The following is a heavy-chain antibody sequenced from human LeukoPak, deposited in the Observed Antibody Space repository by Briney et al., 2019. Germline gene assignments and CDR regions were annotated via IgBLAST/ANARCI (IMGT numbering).Heavy chain of an antibody. CDR2: ISGSGGST. V-gene: IGHV3-23*01. CDR3: AKKDSRELLRYYYYMDV. CDR1: GFTFSSYA. Sequence: GGSLRLSRAASGFTFSSYAMSWVRQAPGKGPEWVSAISGSGGSTYYADSVKGRFTISRDNSKNTLYLQMNSLRAEDTAVYYCAKKDSRELLRYYYYMDVWGKGTTVTVSS. D-gene: IGHD1-7*01. J-gene: IGHJ6*03.